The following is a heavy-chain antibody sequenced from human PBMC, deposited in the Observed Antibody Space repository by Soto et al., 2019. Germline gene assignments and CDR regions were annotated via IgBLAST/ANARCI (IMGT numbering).Heavy chain of an antibody. CDR3: TTLSELGLLGYYYYGMDV. D-gene: IGHD1-7*01. Sequence: GGSLRLSCAASGFTFSNAWMSWVRQAPGKGLEWVGRIKSKTDGGTTDYAAPVKGRFTISRDDSKNTLYLQMNSLKTEDTAVYYCTTLSELGLLGYYYYGMDVWGQGTTVTVSS. J-gene: IGHJ6*02. CDR1: GFTFSNAW. CDR2: IKSKTDGGTT. V-gene: IGHV3-15*01.